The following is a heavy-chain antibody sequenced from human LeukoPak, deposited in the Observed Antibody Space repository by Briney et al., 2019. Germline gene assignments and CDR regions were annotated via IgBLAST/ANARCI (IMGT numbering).Heavy chain of an antibody. J-gene: IGHJ6*02. CDR3: ARDYSSNSYYYYGMDV. V-gene: IGHV1-18*01. CDR1: GYTFATYG. CDR2: TSADKGNT. Sequence: ASVKVSCKASGYTFATYGISWVRHAPGQALEWMGWTSADKGNTNFAWNLQDRVTMTTDTSTNTAYMELRSLRSDDTAVYYCARDYSSNSYYYYGMDVWGQGTTVTVSS. D-gene: IGHD6-13*01.